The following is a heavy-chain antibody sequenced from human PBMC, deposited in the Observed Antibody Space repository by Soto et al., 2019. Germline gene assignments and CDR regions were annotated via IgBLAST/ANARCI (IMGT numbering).Heavy chain of an antibody. V-gene: IGHV3-23*01. CDR1: GFTFSSYA. D-gene: IGHD4-17*01. CDR2: ISGSGGST. J-gene: IGHJ4*02. CDR3: AKGDYGDYSSYFDY. Sequence: HPGGSLRLSCAASGFTFSSYAMSWVRQAPGKGLEWVSAISGSGGSTYYADSVKGRFTISRDNSKNTLYLQMNSLRAEDTAVYYCAKGDYGDYSSYFDYWGQGTLVTVSS.